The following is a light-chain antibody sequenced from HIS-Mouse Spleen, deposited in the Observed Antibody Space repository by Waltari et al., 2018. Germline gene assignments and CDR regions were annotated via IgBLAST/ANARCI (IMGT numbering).Light chain of an antibody. CDR2: QDS. CDR3: QAWDSSTVV. J-gene: IGLJ2*01. CDR1: KLGDKY. V-gene: IGLV3-1*01. Sequence: SYELTQPPSVSVSPGQTASITCSGDKLGDKYACWYQQKPGQSPVLVTYQDSKRPSGIPRRFSGPNSGNTATLTISGTQAMDEADYYCQAWDSSTVVFGGGTKLTVL.